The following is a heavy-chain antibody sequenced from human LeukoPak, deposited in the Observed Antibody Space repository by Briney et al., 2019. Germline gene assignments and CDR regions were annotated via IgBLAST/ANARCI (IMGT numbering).Heavy chain of an antibody. V-gene: IGHV3-48*01. CDR3: ARERYRAPDY. D-gene: IGHD1-14*01. Sequence: GGSLRLSCAASGFTFSSYSMNWVRQAPGKGLEWVSYISSSSSTIYYADSVKGRFTISRDNAKNSLYLQMNSLRAEDTAVYYCARERYRAPDYWGQGTLVTVSS. CDR2: ISSSSSTI. CDR1: GFTFSSYS. J-gene: IGHJ4*02.